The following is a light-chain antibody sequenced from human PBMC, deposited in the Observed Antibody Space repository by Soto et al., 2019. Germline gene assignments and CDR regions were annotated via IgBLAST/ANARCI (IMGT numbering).Light chain of an antibody. CDR2: GVT. J-gene: IGLJ1*01. V-gene: IGLV2-14*01. CDR1: SSDVGDYYY. CDR3: TLYTSENAYV. Sequence: QSVLTQPASVSGSPGQSITISCSGTSSDVGDYYYVSWYQQHPGKAPKLLIYGVTDRPSGVSHRFSGSRSDSTASLTISGLQAADEADYYCTLYTSENAYVFGTGTKLTVL.